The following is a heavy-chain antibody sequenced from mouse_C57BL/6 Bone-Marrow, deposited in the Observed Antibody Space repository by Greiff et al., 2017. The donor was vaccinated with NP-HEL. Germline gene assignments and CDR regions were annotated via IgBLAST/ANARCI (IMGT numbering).Heavy chain of an antibody. CDR1: GFNIKNTY. Sequence: VQLKESVAELVRPGASVKLSCTASGFNIKNTYMHWVKQRPEQGLEWIGRIDPANGNTKYAPKFQGKATITADTSSNTAYLQLSSLTSADTAIYYCARGTTVVDSWFAYWGQGTLVTVSA. V-gene: IGHV14-3*01. J-gene: IGHJ3*01. D-gene: IGHD1-1*01. CDR2: IDPANGNT. CDR3: ARGTTVVDSWFAY.